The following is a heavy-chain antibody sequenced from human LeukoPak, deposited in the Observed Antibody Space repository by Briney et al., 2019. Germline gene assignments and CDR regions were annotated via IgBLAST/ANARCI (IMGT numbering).Heavy chain of an antibody. D-gene: IGHD3-22*01. CDR2: LSAYYGST. CDR1: GYTFTGYY. J-gene: IGHJ4*02. V-gene: IGHV1-18*04. CDR3: VRDYGAGGPPNYYDSSGHIDY. Sequence: ASVKVSCKASGYTFTGYYMHWVRQAPAQGLEWMGWLSAYYGSTNYAQKLQGRVTMTTDTSTSTAYMELRSLRSDDTAVYYCVRDYGAGGPPNYYDSSGHIDYWGQGTLVTVSS.